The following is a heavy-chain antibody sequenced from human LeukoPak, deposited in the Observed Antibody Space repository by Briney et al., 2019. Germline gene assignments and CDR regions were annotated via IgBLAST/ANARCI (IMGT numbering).Heavy chain of an antibody. J-gene: IGHJ4*02. D-gene: IGHD1-26*01. CDR3: ARRKATTRLNYYFDY. CDR2: IIPIFGTA. Sequence: SVKVSCKASGGTFSSYAISWVRQAPGQGLEWMGGIIPIFGTANYAQKFQGRVTITADESTSTAYMELSSLRSEDTAVYYCARRKATTRLNYYFDYWGQGTLVTVSS. CDR1: GGTFSSYA. V-gene: IGHV1-69*13.